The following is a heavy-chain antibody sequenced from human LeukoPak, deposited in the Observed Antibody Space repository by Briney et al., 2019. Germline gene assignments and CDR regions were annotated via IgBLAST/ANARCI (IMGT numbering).Heavy chain of an antibody. J-gene: IGHJ3*02. CDR3: ARAQLVSAFDI. D-gene: IGHD6-13*01. CDR1: GFTFSSYA. Sequence: PGGSPRLSCAASGFTFSSYAMHWVRQAPGKGLEWVAVISYDGSNKYYADSVKGRFTISRDNSKNTLYLQMNSLRAEDTAVYYCARAQLVSAFDIWGQGTMVTVSS. CDR2: ISYDGSNK. V-gene: IGHV3-30*04.